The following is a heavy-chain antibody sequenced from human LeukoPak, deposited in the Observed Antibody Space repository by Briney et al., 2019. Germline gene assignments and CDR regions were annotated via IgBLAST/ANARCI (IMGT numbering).Heavy chain of an antibody. CDR1: GFTFDDYA. D-gene: IGHD7-27*01. Sequence: GGSLRLSCAASGFTFDDYAMHWVRQAPGKGLEWVANIKQDGSEKYYVDSVKGRFTISRDNAKNSLYLQMNSLRAEDTAVYYCARDGWGDYWGQGTLVTVSS. CDR2: IKQDGSEK. V-gene: IGHV3-7*01. J-gene: IGHJ4*02. CDR3: ARDGWGDY.